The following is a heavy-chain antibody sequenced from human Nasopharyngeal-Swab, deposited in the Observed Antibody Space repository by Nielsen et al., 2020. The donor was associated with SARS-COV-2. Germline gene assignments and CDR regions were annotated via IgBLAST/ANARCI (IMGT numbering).Heavy chain of an antibody. J-gene: IGHJ3*02. CDR1: GYIFTSYW. CDR2: IYPGDSDT. CDR3: ARPVGGGSSGRPDAFDI. V-gene: IGHV5-51*01. Sequence: GGSLRLSCKGSGYIFTSYWIGWVRQMPGKGLEWMGIIYPGDSDTRYSPSFQGQVTISADKSIRTAYLQWSSLKASDTAMYYCARPVGGGSSGRPDAFDIWGQGTMVTVSS. D-gene: IGHD1-26*01.